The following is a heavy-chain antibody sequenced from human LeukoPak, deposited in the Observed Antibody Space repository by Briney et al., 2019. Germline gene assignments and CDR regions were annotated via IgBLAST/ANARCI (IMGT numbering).Heavy chain of an antibody. CDR3: AKDAPNYYGSGSYPDY. CDR2: IRYDGSNK. CDR1: GFTFSSYG. V-gene: IGHV3-30*02. D-gene: IGHD3-10*01. J-gene: IGHJ4*02. Sequence: GGSLRLSCAASGFTFSSYGMHWVRQAPGKGVEWVAFIRYDGSNKYYADSVKGRFTISRDNSKNTLYLQMNSLRAEDTAVYYCAKDAPNYYGSGSYPDYWDQGTLVTVSS.